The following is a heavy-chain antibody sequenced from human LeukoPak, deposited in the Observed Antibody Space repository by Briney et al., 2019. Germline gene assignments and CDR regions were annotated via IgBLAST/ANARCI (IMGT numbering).Heavy chain of an antibody. J-gene: IGHJ3*02. Sequence: ASVKVSCKASGYTFTSYGISWVRQAPGQGLERMGWISAYNGNTNYAQKLQGRVTMTTDTSTSTAYMELRSLRSDDTAVYYCARGQGIVGASPLDAFDIWGQGTMVTVSS. CDR2: ISAYNGNT. D-gene: IGHD1-26*01. V-gene: IGHV1-18*01. CDR3: ARGQGIVGASPLDAFDI. CDR1: GYTFTSYG.